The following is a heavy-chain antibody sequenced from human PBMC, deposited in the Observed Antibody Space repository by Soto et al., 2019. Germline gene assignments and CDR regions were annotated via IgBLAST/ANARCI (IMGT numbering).Heavy chain of an antibody. D-gene: IGHD3-10*01. V-gene: IGHV5-51*01. CDR3: ASHDESGVGAFEI. Sequence: GESLKISCKSSGYSSTIYWNGWVPQVPWKGLEWMGIIYPVDSDTRYSPSFQGQVTISAEKSISTAYLQWSSLKASDTAMYYCASHDESGVGAFEIWGQGTMVTVSS. CDR2: IYPVDSDT. J-gene: IGHJ3*02. CDR1: GYSSTIYW.